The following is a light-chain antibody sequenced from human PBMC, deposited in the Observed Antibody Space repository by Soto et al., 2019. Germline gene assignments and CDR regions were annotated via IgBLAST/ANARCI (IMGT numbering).Light chain of an antibody. Sequence: EIVLTQSPATLSLFPGERATLSCRASQSIGSSLAWYQQRPGQAPRLLIYDASTRDTAIPARFGGSESGTVFTLAIGSLEPEDCAFYYCQQRTKWPPWTLGQETKVEIK. CDR2: DAS. CDR1: QSIGSS. J-gene: IGKJ1*01. V-gene: IGKV3-11*01. CDR3: QQRTKWPPWT.